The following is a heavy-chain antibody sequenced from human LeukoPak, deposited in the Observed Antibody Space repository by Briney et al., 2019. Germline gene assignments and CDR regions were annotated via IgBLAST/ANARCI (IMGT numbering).Heavy chain of an antibody. CDR1: GFTFSTYG. D-gene: IGHD1-26*01. CDR3: ARDISGSYPYYFDY. V-gene: IGHV3-23*01. CDR2: ISGGGVST. J-gene: IGHJ4*02. Sequence: GGSLRLSCAASGFTFSTYGMSWVRQAPGKGLEWVSAISGGGVSTYYGDSVKGRFTISRDNSKNTLYLQMNSLRAEDTAVYYCARDISGSYPYYFDYWGQGTLVTVSS.